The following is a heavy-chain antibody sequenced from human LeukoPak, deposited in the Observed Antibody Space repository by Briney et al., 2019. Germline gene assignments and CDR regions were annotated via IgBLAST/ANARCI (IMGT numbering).Heavy chain of an antibody. CDR1: GGSITSYY. Sequence: PSETLSLTCSVSGGSITSYYWSWIRQSPMKGLEWIGSVYNRGTTYYNPSLKSRVTISGDTSKNRLSLRMTYVTTADTAVYFCARDYGGNSGEFGPWGQGTLVTVSS. J-gene: IGHJ5*02. V-gene: IGHV4-59*01. CDR2: VYNRGTT. CDR3: ARDYGGNSGEFGP. D-gene: IGHD4-23*01.